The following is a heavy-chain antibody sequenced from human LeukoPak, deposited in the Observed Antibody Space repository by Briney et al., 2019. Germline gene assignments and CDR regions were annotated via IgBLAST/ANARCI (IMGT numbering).Heavy chain of an antibody. CDR3: AREPTTVTSYNWFDP. D-gene: IGHD4-17*01. Sequence: GASVKVSCKASGYTFTGYHIHWVRQAPGQGLEWMGWINPNSGGTDYAQKFQGRVTMTRDTSISTAYMELSRLRSDDTAVYYCAREPTTVTSYNWFDPWGQGTLVTVSS. J-gene: IGHJ5*02. CDR1: GYTFTGYH. CDR2: INPNSGGT. V-gene: IGHV1-2*02.